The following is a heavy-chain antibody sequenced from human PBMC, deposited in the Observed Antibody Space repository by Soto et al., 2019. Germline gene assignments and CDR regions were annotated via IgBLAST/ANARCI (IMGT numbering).Heavy chain of an antibody. V-gene: IGHV3-66*01. Sequence: PGGSMRLFCSASGFTVRSNYMPRVRQAPGKGLEWVSAIFTAGGTYYADSVKGRFTISRDTSKNMVYLQMNSLRAEDTDIYSSARYQGLPMTGWGQATLVTVSS. CDR1: GFTVRSNY. J-gene: IGHJ1*01. CDR3: ARYQGLPMTG. CDR2: IFTAGGT. D-gene: IGHD3-9*01.